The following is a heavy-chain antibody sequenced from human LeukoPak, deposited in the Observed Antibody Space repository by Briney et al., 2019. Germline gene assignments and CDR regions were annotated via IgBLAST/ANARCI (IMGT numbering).Heavy chain of an antibody. CDR3: ARSGFRDYYFAMDV. CDR1: GGSVSSYY. J-gene: IGHJ6*02. CDR2: IFYGGSS. Sequence: SETLSLTCTVSGGSVSSYYRSWIRPLPGKGLEWIGFIFYGGSSNYNPSLQSRVTISEDTSKNQFSLKLSSVTAADTAVYYCARSGFRDYYFAMDVWGQGTTVTVSS. V-gene: IGHV4-59*02. D-gene: IGHD3-22*01.